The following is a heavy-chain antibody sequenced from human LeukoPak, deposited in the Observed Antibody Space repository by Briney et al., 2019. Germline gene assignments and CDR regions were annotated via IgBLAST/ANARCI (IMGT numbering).Heavy chain of an antibody. CDR1: GFTFSSYG. CDR3: ARRKNSTSSVYYYGMDV. V-gene: IGHV3-33*01. D-gene: IGHD6-13*01. Sequence: SGGSLRLSCAASGFTFSSYGMHWVRHAPGNGLECVAVIWYDGSNKYYADSVKGRFTISRDNSKNTLYLQMNSLRAEDTAVYYCARRKNSTSSVYYYGMDVWGQGTTVTVSS. CDR2: IWYDGSNK. J-gene: IGHJ6*02.